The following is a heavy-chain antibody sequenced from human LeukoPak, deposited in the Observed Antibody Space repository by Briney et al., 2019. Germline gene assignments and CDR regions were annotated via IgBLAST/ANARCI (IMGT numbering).Heavy chain of an antibody. V-gene: IGHV3-33*01. D-gene: IGHD6-19*01. Sequence: PGGSLRLSCAASGFTFSSYGMHWVRQAPGKGLEWVAVIWYDGSNKYCADSVKGRFTISRDKSKNTLYLQMNSLRAEDTAVYYCARGMGYSSGWPDYFDYWGQGTLVTVSS. CDR1: GFTFSSYG. CDR2: IWYDGSNK. J-gene: IGHJ4*02. CDR3: ARGMGYSSGWPDYFDY.